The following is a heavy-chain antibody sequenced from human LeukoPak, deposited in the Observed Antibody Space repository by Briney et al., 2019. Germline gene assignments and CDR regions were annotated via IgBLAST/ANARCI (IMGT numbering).Heavy chain of an antibody. V-gene: IGHV4-31*03. CDR1: GCSISSGGHY. CDR2: IHYSGST. CDR3: ASSDTAMVRGGMDV. J-gene: IGHJ6*02. Sequence: ALPLTCPVSGCSISSGGHYWICLPQPPGKAREGFGYIHYSGSTYYNPSLKSRVTISVDTSKHQFSLKLSSVSAADTAVYHCASSDTAMVRGGMDVWGQGTKVTLSS. D-gene: IGHD5-18*01.